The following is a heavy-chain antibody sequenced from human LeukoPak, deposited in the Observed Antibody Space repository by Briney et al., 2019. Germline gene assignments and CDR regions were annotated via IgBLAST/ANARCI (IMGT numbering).Heavy chain of an antibody. CDR1: GYTFTGYY. Sequence: ASVKVSCKASGYTFTGYYMHWVRQAPGQGLEWMEWINPNSGGTNYAQKFQGRVTMTRDTSISTAYMELSRLRSDDTAVYYCVRVAYYYGSGSYPQDWFDPWGQGTLVTVSS. D-gene: IGHD3-10*01. CDR3: VRVAYYYGSGSYPQDWFDP. V-gene: IGHV1-2*02. CDR2: INPNSGGT. J-gene: IGHJ5*02.